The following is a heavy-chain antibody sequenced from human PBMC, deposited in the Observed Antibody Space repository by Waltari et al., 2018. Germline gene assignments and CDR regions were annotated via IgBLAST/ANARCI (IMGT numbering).Heavy chain of an antibody. CDR1: GGSISSSSYY. D-gene: IGHD6-19*01. CDR3: AGESLGVAVAGQGAFDI. CDR2: IYYSGST. J-gene: IGHJ3*02. Sequence: QLQLQESGPGLVKPSETLSLTCTVSGGSISSSSYYWGWIRQPPGKGLEWIGSIYYSGSTYYNPSLKSRVTISVDTSKNQFSLKLSSVTAADTAVYYCAGESLGVAVAGQGAFDIWGQGTMVTVSS. V-gene: IGHV4-39*07.